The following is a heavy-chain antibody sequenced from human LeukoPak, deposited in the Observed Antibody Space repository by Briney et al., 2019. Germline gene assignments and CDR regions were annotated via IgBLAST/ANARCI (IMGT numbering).Heavy chain of an antibody. D-gene: IGHD4/OR15-4a*01. J-gene: IGHJ4*02. CDR3: AGAVNPYYFDY. CDR2: IYTGGST. CDR1: GGSISSGSYY. Sequence: PSETLSLTCTVSGGSISSGSYYWSWIRQPAGKGLEWIGRIYTGGSTNYNPSLKSRVTISVDTSKNQLSLTLSSVTAADTAVYYCAGAVNPYYFDYWGQGTLVTVSS. V-gene: IGHV4-61*02.